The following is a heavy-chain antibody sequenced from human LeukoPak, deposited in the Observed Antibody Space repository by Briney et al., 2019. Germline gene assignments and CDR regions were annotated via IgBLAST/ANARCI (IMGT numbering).Heavy chain of an antibody. D-gene: IGHD4-17*01. CDR2: ISYDGITE. CDR3: AKDYGDYLPLPDAFDI. V-gene: IGHV3-30*04. Sequence: GGSLRLSCEASGFAFSSSAMHWVRQAPGKGLEWVSLISYDGITEDYSDSVKGRFTISRDNAKNSLYLQMNSLRAEDTAVYYCAKDYGDYLPLPDAFDIWGQGTMVTVSS. J-gene: IGHJ3*02. CDR1: GFAFSSSA.